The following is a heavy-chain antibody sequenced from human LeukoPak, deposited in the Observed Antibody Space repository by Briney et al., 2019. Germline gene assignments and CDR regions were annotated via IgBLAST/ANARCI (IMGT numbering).Heavy chain of an antibody. J-gene: IGHJ5*02. CDR1: GFTFSSYS. CDR2: ISSSSGYI. Sequence: GGSLRRSCAASGFTFSSYSMNWVRQAPGKGLEWVASISSSSGYIYYADSVKGRFTISRDNAKNALYLQMSSLRAEDTAVYYCARDAFDPWGQGTLVTVSS. V-gene: IGHV3-21*01. CDR3: ARDAFDP.